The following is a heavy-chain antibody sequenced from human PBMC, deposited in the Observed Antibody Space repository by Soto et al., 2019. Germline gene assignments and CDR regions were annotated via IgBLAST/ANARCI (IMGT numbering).Heavy chain of an antibody. J-gene: IGHJ5*02. CDR2: ISYHGSDK. D-gene: IGHD4-17*01. Sequence: QVQLVESGGGVVQPGRSLRLSCAASGFTFSNYGMHWVRQAPGKGLEWVAVISYHGSDKYYADSVKGRFTISRDNSKNTLFLQMDSLRAEDKAVYYWAKDPLAAAVTSVGHWGQGTLVTVSS. CDR3: AKDPLAAAVTSVGH. V-gene: IGHV3-30*18. CDR1: GFTFSNYG.